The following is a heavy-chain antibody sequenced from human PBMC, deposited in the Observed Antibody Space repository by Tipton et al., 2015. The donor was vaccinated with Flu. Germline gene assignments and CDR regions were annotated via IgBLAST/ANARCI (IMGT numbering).Heavy chain of an antibody. Sequence: SLRLSCGASGFTFTNYAMHWVRQAPGKGLEWVSHISATGLSTYYADSVKGRFTISRDNSKNSVYLQMGSLRAEDTAVYYCAKKRITMIVGGGTFDIWGQGTMVTVSS. CDR1: GFTFTNYA. CDR3: AKKRITMIVGGGTFDI. J-gene: IGHJ3*02. V-gene: IGHV3-23*01. D-gene: IGHD3-22*01. CDR2: ISATGLST.